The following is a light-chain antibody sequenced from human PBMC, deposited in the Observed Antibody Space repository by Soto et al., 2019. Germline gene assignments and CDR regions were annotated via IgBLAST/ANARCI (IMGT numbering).Light chain of an antibody. J-gene: IGLJ2*01. Sequence: QSVLAQPPSASGTPGQKVTISCSGGSSNIKTNGVSWYQQVPGAAPKLLIYSIIQRPSRAPDRISGSKSGTSAFLAISGLQSEDESTYHCSTWDDSLNGLIFGGGTTLTVL. CDR2: SII. CDR3: STWDDSLNGLI. CDR1: SSNIKTNG. V-gene: IGLV1-44*01.